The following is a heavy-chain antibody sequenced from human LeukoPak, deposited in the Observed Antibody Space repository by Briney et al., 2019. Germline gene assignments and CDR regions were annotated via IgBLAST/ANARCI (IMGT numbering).Heavy chain of an antibody. CDR2: INHSGST. J-gene: IGHJ6*03. Sequence: PSETLSLTCAVYGVSFSGYYWSWVRQPPGKGLEWIGEINHSGSTNYNPSLKSRVTISVDTSKNQFSLKLSSVTAAGTAVYYCARRRIHYYYYYMDVWGKGTTVTVSS. CDR3: ARRRIHYYYYYMDV. D-gene: IGHD2-15*01. V-gene: IGHV4-34*01. CDR1: GVSFSGYY.